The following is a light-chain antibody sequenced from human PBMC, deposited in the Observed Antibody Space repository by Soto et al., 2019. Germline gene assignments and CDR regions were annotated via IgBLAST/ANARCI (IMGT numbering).Light chain of an antibody. CDR1: QSVSSN. V-gene: IGKV3-15*01. Sequence: EIVMTQSPATLSVSPGERATLPCRASQSVSSNLAWYQQKPGQAPRLLIYGASTRATGIPARFSGSGSGTEFTLTISSLQSEDFAVYYCQQYNNWPPWTFGQGT. CDR2: GAS. J-gene: IGKJ1*01. CDR3: QQYNNWPPWT.